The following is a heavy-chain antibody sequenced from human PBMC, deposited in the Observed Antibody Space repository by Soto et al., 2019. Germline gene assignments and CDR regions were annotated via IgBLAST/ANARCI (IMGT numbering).Heavy chain of an antibody. J-gene: IGHJ3*02. CDR3: TRDSPSDYYDLSGLAFET. CDR2: IRSKAYGGTT. V-gene: IGHV3-49*05. CDR1: GFTFGDYA. Sequence: EVQLVESGGGLVKPGRSLRLSCTASGFTFGDYAMSWFRQAPGKGLEWVGVIRSKAYGGTTEYAASVKGRFTISRDDSKRIAYLQMNSLKTEDTAVYYCTRDSPSDYYDLSGLAFETWGQGTIVTVSS. D-gene: IGHD3-22*01.